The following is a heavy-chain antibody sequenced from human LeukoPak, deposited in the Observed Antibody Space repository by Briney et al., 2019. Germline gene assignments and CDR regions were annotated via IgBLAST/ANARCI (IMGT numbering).Heavy chain of an antibody. J-gene: IGHJ6*02. D-gene: IGHD6-19*01. CDR2: ITISGDTT. CDR3: ATYSSSYGMDV. V-gene: IGHV3-23*01. Sequence: GGSLRLSCAASGFTFSNKGMSWVRQAPGKGLDWVSAITISGDTTYYADSVKGRFTISRDNSKNTLFLQINSLRAEDTAVYYCATYSSSYGMDVWGQGTTLTVSS. CDR1: GFTFSNKG.